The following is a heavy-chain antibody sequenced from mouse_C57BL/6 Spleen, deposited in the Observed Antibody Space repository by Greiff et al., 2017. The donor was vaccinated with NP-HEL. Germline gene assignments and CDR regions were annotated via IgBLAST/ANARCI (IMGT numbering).Heavy chain of an antibody. D-gene: IGHD2-4*01. CDR1: GYTFTDYY. J-gene: IGHJ3*01. Sequence: EVQLQQSGPVLVKPGASVKMSCKASGYTFTDYYMNWVKQSHGKSLEWIGVINPYNGGTSYNQKFKGKATLTVDKSSSTAYMELNSLTSEDSAVYYCARSRGYDYDGFAYWGQGTLVTVSA. V-gene: IGHV1-19*01. CDR2: INPYNGGT. CDR3: ARSRGYDYDGFAY.